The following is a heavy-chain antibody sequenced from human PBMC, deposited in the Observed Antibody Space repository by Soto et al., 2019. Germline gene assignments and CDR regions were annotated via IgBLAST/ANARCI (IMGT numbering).Heavy chain of an antibody. Sequence: SETLSLTCSVSSGSISSYYWSWIRQPPGKGLEWIGYVYYSGSTNYNPSLKSRVTISIDTSKNQFSLRLSSVTAADTAVYYCARIHYDSSGYSIRGFDYWGQGTLVTVSS. CDR3: ARIHYDSSGYSIRGFDY. V-gene: IGHV4-59*01. J-gene: IGHJ4*02. D-gene: IGHD3-22*01. CDR2: VYYSGST. CDR1: SGSISSYY.